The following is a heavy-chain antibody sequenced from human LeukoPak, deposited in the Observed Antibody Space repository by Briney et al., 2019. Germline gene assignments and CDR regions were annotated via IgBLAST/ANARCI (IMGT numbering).Heavy chain of an antibody. J-gene: IGHJ4*02. CDR2: IYHSGST. CDR3: ARDSVSYGDYFDY. Sequence: SETLSLTCAVYGGSFSGYYWSWIRQPPGKGLEWIGYIYHSGSTYYNPSLKSRVTISVDRSKNQFSLKLSSVTAADTAVYYCARDSVSYGDYFDYWGQGTLVTVSS. D-gene: IGHD5-18*01. CDR1: GGSFSGYY. V-gene: IGHV4-34*01.